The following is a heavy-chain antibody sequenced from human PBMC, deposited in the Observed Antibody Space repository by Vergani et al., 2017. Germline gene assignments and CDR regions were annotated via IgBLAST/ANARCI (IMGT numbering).Heavy chain of an antibody. V-gene: IGHV3-48*01. J-gene: IGHJ4*02. CDR1: GFTFRIYA. D-gene: IGHD2-8*01. Sequence: VQLVESGGGVVQPGGSLRLSCIASGFTFRIYAMNWVRQAPGKGLEWVSYISRSSSTIYYADSVKGRFTISRDNAKNSLHLQMNNLRAEDTAVYYCARQSRDVFCTNGVCPLGYWGQGALVTVSS. CDR2: ISRSSSTI. CDR3: ARQSRDVFCTNGVCPLGY.